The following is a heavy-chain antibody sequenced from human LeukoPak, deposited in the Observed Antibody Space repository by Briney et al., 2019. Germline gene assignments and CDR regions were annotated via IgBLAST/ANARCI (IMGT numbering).Heavy chain of an antibody. CDR3: ARGRARFPLNDAFDI. J-gene: IGHJ3*02. D-gene: IGHD6-6*01. Sequence: GRSLRLSCAASGFTFSSYGMHWVRQAPGKGLEWVAVIWYDGSNKYYADSVKGRFTISRDNSKNTLYLQMNSLRAEDTAVYYCARGRARFPLNDAFDIWGQGTMVTVSS. CDR1: GFTFSSYG. CDR2: IWYDGSNK. V-gene: IGHV3-33*01.